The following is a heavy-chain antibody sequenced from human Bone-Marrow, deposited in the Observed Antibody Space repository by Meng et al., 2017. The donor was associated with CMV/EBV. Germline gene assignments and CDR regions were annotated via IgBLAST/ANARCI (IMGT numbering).Heavy chain of an antibody. J-gene: IGHJ6*02. V-gene: IGHV4-4*02. CDR3: VRAEGSLYYYYGMDV. Sequence: SWVRQSPGKGLEWIGEIYHSGGTNYNPTLKSRVTISVDKSKNQFFLRLNSVIAADTAVYYCVRAEGSLYYYYGMDVWGQGPTVTIYS. CDR2: IYHSGGT.